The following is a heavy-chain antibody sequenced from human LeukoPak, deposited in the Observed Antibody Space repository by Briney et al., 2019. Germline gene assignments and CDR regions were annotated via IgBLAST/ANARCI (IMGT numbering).Heavy chain of an antibody. J-gene: IGHJ3*01. CDR1: AFIFSGHW. V-gene: IGHV3-7*03. Sequence: GGSLRLSCEASAFIFSGHWLNWVRQTPGKGLEWVASIKEDGSERQYVDSVKGRFIISRDISKNTVYLQMHSLRAEDTAVYYCARLASRPFWGRGTKVTVSS. CDR3: ARLASRPF. CDR2: IKEDGSER.